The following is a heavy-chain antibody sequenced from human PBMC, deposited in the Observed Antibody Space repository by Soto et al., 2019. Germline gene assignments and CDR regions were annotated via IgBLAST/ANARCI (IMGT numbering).Heavy chain of an antibody. Sequence: QVQLVQSGAEVKKPGASVKVSCKASGYTFTSYAIHWVRQAPGQRLEWMGWINAGNGNTRYSQKFQGRVTITRDTAATTAYMELSSLRSEDTAVYYCARATLVAPLRNWFDPWGQGTLVTVSS. CDR2: INAGNGNT. CDR3: ARATLVAPLRNWFDP. D-gene: IGHD5-12*01. J-gene: IGHJ5*02. V-gene: IGHV1-3*01. CDR1: GYTFTSYA.